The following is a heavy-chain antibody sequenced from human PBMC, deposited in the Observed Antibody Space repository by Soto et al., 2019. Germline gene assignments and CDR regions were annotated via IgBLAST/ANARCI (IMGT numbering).Heavy chain of an antibody. CDR2: ISGSGGST. J-gene: IGHJ5*02. CDR3: ASVGYCSGGSCPNWFDP. V-gene: IGHV3-23*01. D-gene: IGHD2-15*01. CDR1: GFTFSSYA. Sequence: GGSLRLSCAASGFTFSSYAMSWVRQAPGKGLEWVSAISGSGGSTYYADSVKGRFTISRDNSKNTLYLQMNSLRAEDTAVYYCASVGYCSGGSCPNWFDPWGQGTLVTVSS.